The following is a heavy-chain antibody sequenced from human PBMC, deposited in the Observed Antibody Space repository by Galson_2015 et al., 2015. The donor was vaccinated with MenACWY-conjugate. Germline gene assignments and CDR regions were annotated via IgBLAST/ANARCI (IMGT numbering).Heavy chain of an antibody. J-gene: IGHJ4*02. V-gene: IGHV3-30*02. CDR2: IRNDGSNK. D-gene: IGHD3-10*01. CDR1: GFTFSIYH. Sequence: SLRLSCAASGFTFSIYHMNWVRQAPGKGLEWVTFIRNDGSNKYYADSVKGRFTISRDNSKNTLYLQMNSLRVEDSAVFYCARAPSTYGSGNSVDCWVQGTLATVSS. CDR3: ARAPSTYGSGNSVDC.